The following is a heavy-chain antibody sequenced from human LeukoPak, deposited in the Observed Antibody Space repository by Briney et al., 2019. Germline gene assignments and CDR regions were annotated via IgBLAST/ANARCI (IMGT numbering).Heavy chain of an antibody. CDR1: GFTFSSSA. V-gene: IGHV3-23*01. CDR2: ISASGGST. J-gene: IGHJ4*02. Sequence: PGGSLRLSCAASGFTFSSSAMSWVRQVPGKGLEWVSGISASGGSTYYADSVKGRFTISRDNSKNTLYLQMNSLRAEDTAVYYCAKDGLYSYGLAPIDYWGQGTLVTVSS. CDR3: AKDGLYSYGLAPIDY. D-gene: IGHD5-18*01.